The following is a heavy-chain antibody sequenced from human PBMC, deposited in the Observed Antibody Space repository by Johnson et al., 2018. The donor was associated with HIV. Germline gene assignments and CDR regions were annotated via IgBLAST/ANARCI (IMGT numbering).Heavy chain of an antibody. CDR1: GFTFSSYW. V-gene: IGHV3-72*01. CDR3: ARDGYAGGFDS. CDR2: IKSKTDGGTT. Sequence: VQLVESGGGLVQPGGSLRLSCAASGFTFSSYWMHWVRQAPGKGLVWVGRIKSKTDGGTTDYAASVKGRFTISREDSTNSLYLEMNSLKIEDTAVSYCARDGYAGGFDSWGQGTMVTVSS. D-gene: IGHD2-2*01. J-gene: IGHJ3*02.